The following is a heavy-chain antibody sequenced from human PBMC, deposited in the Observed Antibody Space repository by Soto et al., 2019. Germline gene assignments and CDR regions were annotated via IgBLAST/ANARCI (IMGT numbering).Heavy chain of an antibody. CDR3: ARVFGYCSGGSCYSYYFDY. D-gene: IGHD2-15*01. Sequence: PGGSLRLSCAASGFTVSSNYMSWVRQAPGKGLEWVSVIYSGGSTYYADSVKGRFTISRDNSKNTLYLQMNSLRAEDTAVYYCARVFGYCSGGSCYSYYFDYWGQGTLVTVSS. V-gene: IGHV3-53*01. J-gene: IGHJ4*02. CDR1: GFTVSSNY. CDR2: IYSGGST.